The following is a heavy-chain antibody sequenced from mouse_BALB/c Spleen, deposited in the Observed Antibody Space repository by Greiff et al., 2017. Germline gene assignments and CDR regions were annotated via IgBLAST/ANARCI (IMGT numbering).Heavy chain of an antibody. CDR1: GFTFSSYA. D-gene: IGHD2-4*01. CDR3: ARGLITTAMDY. V-gene: IGHV5-6-5*01. Sequence: EVKLMESGGGLVKPGGSLKLSCAASGFTFSSYAMSWVRQTPEKRLEWVASISSGGSTYYPDSVKGRFTISRDNARNILYLQMSSLRSEDTAMYYCARGLITTAMDYWGQGTSVTVSS. J-gene: IGHJ4*01. CDR2: ISSGGST.